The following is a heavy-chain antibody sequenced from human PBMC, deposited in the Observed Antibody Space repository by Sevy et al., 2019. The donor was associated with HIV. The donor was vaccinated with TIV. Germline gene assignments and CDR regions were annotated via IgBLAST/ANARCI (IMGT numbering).Heavy chain of an antibody. CDR3: AKDLTIFGVVIGY. CDR1: GFTFSSYA. CDR2: ISGSGGST. D-gene: IGHD3-3*01. V-gene: IGHV3-23*01. Sequence: GGSLRLSCAASGFTFSSYAMSWVHQAPGKGLEWVSAISGSGGSTYYADSVKGRFTISRDNSKNTLYLQMNSLRAEDTAVYYCAKDLTIFGVVIGYWGQGTLVTVSS. J-gene: IGHJ4*02.